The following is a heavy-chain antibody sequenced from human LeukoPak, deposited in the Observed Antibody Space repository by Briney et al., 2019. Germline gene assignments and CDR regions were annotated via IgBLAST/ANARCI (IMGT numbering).Heavy chain of an antibody. CDR1: GGSISSSSYY. CDR2: IYYSGST. Sequence: PSETLSLTCTVSGGSISSSSYYWGWIRQPPGKGLEWIGSIYYSGSTYYNPSLKSRVTMSVDTSKNQFSLKLSSVTAADTAVYYCARLGDYFDYWGQGTLVTVSS. CDR3: ARLGDYFDY. J-gene: IGHJ4*02. V-gene: IGHV4-39*01.